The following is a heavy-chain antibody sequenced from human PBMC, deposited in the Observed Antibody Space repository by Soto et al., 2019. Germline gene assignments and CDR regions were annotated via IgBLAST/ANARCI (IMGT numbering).Heavy chain of an antibody. CDR2: IWYDGSNK. D-gene: IGHD2-2*01. Sequence: GGSLRLSCAASGFTFSSYGMHWVRQAPGKGLEWVAVIWYDGSNKYYADSVKGRFTISRDNSKNTLYLQMNSLRAEDTAVYYCARERRGYCSSTSCYALYGMDVWGQGTTVTVSS. J-gene: IGHJ6*02. V-gene: IGHV3-33*01. CDR1: GFTFSSYG. CDR3: ARERRGYCSSTSCYALYGMDV.